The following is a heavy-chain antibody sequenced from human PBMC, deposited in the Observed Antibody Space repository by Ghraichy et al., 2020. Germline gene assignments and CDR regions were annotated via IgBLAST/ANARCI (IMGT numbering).Heavy chain of an antibody. D-gene: IGHD4-17*01. V-gene: IGHV3-48*02. J-gene: IGHJ6*03. Sequence: GESLNISCEAKGFTFGTYIMNWVRQAPGKGLEWVSYISDSGDSVFYADSVKGRFTISRDNAQNSLYLQMNSLRDEDTAVYFCARETVTQFYYYYMDVWGKGTAVTVSS. CDR1: GFTFGTYI. CDR3: ARETVTQFYYYYMDV. CDR2: ISDSGDSV.